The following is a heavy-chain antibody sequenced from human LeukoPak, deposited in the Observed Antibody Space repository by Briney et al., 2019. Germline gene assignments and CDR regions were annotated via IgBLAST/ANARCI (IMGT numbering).Heavy chain of an antibody. CDR1: GFTFNTST. J-gene: IGHJ3*02. CDR2: ISSSSSYI. V-gene: IGHV3-21*01. CDR3: ARDCSSDTCYGNVFDI. D-gene: IGHD2-2*01. Sequence: GGSLRLSCAASGFTFNTSTINWVRQAPGQGLEWISSISSSSSYIYYADSVRGRFTISRDNAKNSLNLQMNSLRADDTAVYYCARDCSSDTCYGNVFDIWGQGTMVIVSS.